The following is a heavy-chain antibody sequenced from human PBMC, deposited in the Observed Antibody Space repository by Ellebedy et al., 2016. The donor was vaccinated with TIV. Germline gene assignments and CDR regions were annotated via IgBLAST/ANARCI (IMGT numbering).Heavy chain of an antibody. V-gene: IGHV3-33*08. Sequence: GESLKISCAASGFTFSSYGMHWVRQAPGKGLEWVAVIWYDGSNKYYADSVKGRFTISRDNSKNTLYLQMNSLRAEDTAVYYCARGARVGIAAAGTFDPWGQGTLVTVSS. D-gene: IGHD6-13*01. CDR3: ARGARVGIAAAGTFDP. CDR1: GFTFSSYG. CDR2: IWYDGSNK. J-gene: IGHJ5*02.